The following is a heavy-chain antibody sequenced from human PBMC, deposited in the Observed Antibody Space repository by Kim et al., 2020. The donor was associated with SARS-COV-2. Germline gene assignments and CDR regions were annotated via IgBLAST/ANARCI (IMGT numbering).Heavy chain of an antibody. D-gene: IGHD3-10*01. Sequence: KGRFTISRDTSKNTLNLKMNSMRAEDTAVYYCAKEGWITMVRGVIPGFDPWGQGTLVTVSS. J-gene: IGHJ5*02. V-gene: IGHV3-23*01. CDR3: AKEGWITMVRGVIPGFDP.